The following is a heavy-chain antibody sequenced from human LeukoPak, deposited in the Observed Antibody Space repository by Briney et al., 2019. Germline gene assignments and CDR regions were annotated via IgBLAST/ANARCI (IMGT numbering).Heavy chain of an antibody. V-gene: IGHV4-34*01. CDR2: INQGGST. Sequence: KSSETLSLTCVVYDESFSGYFWSWIRQPPGKGLEWIGEINQGGSTNYNPSLESRVTISVDTSKNQFSLKLTSMTAADTAVYYCARGGVWYYYYGMDVWGQGTTVTVSS. J-gene: IGHJ6*02. D-gene: IGHD2-8*01. CDR1: DESFSGYF. CDR3: ARGGVWYYYYGMDV.